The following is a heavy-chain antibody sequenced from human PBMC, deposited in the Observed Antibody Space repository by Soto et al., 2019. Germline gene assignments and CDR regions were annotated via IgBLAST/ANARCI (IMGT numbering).Heavy chain of an antibody. CDR3: ATRSSSAVAGVRRASAY. J-gene: IGHJ4*02. V-gene: IGHV3-23*01. D-gene: IGHD6-19*01. CDR2: ISGSGGST. Sequence: SWILKKKGKGLEWVSAISGSGGSTYYADSVKGRFTISRDNSKNTLYLQMNSLRAEDTAVYYCATRSSSAVAGVRRASAYRRKRTLVTVSS.